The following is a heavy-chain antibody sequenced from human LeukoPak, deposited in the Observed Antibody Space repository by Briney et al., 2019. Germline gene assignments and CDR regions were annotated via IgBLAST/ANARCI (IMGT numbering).Heavy chain of an antibody. CDR1: GGSISSSSYY. Sequence: SETLSLTCTVSGGSISSSSYYWGWMPQPRGKGLEWIGSIYYSGSTFYNRSLKSRVTISVDTSKNQYSLKLSSVTAADTAVYYCARTASYYYYYYMDVWGKGTTVTVSS. CDR2: IYYSGST. CDR3: ARTASYYYYYYMDV. V-gene: IGHV4-39*01. J-gene: IGHJ6*03.